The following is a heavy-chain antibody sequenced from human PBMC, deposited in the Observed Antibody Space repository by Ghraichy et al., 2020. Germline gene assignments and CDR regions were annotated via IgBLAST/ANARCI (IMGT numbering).Heavy chain of an antibody. V-gene: IGHV3-33*01. CDR3: ARVGYCSSTSCYGMDV. J-gene: IGHJ6*02. D-gene: IGHD2-2*01. CDR1: GFTFSSYG. Sequence: GGSLRLSCAASGFTFSSYGMHWVRQAPGKGLEWVAVIWYDGSNKYYADSVKGRFTISRDNSKNTLYLQMNSLRAEDTAVYYCARVGYCSSTSCYGMDVWGHGTTVTVSS. CDR2: IWYDGSNK.